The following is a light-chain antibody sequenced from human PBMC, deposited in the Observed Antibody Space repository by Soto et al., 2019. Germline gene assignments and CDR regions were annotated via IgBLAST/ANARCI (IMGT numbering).Light chain of an antibody. CDR1: LTISNY. Sequence: DVQMTQSPSSLSASVGDRVTITCRASLTISNYLNWYQQKPGSAPKVLIHAASSLQSGVPSRFSGGGSGTDFTLTISSLQPEDFATYDCQQSFSTPPTFGQGTKLQIK. V-gene: IGKV1-39*01. CDR2: AAS. CDR3: QQSFSTPPT. J-gene: IGKJ2*01.